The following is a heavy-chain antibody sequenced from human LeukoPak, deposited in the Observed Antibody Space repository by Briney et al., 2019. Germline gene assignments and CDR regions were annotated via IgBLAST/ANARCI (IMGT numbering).Heavy chain of an antibody. V-gene: IGHV4-34*01. Sequence: SETLSLTCAVYGGSFSGYYWSWIRQPTGKGLEWIGEINHSGSTNYNPSLKSRVTISVDTSKNQFSLKLSSVTAADTDVYYCAREVVAATVDAFDIWGQGTMVTVSS. D-gene: IGHD2-15*01. CDR1: GGSFSGYY. CDR3: AREVVAATVDAFDI. J-gene: IGHJ3*02. CDR2: INHSGST.